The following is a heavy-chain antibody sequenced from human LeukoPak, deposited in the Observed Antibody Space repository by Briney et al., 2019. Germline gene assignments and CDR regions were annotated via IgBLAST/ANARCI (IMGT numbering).Heavy chain of an antibody. Sequence: GGSLRLSCAASGFTFNTYTMNWVRQAPGKGLEWVSYISGSSGIIDYADSVRGRFTISRDNAKNSLYLQMNSLRAEDTAVYYCARGYSSGRAAFDIWGQGTMVAVSS. CDR1: GFTFNTYT. J-gene: IGHJ3*02. CDR2: ISGSSGII. CDR3: ARGYSSGRAAFDI. V-gene: IGHV3-48*01. D-gene: IGHD6-19*01.